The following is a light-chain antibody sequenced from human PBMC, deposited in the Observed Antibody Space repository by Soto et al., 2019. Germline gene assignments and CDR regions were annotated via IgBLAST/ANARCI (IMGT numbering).Light chain of an antibody. Sequence: DIQMTQSPSTLSASVGDRVTITCRASQSINSWLAWYQQKPGKAPKLLIYKASSLQNGVSSRFSGSGSGTEFTLTIRGLQPEYFATYYCQQYHIFPLAFGGGTKVESK. CDR2: KAS. J-gene: IGKJ4*01. CDR3: QQYHIFPLA. V-gene: IGKV1-5*03. CDR1: QSINSW.